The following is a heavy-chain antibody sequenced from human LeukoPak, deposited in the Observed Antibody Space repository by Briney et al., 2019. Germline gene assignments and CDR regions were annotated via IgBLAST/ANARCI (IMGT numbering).Heavy chain of an antibody. CDR3: ARHGTATMVRGVMVS. V-gene: IGHV4-59*08. Sequence: SETLSLTCTVSGGSISSYYWSWIRQPPGKGLEWIGYIYYSGSTNHNPSLKSRVTISVDTSKNQFSLKLSSVTAADTAVYYCARHGTATMVRGVMVSWGQGTLVTVSS. CDR2: IYYSGST. J-gene: IGHJ5*02. D-gene: IGHD3-10*01. CDR1: GGSISSYY.